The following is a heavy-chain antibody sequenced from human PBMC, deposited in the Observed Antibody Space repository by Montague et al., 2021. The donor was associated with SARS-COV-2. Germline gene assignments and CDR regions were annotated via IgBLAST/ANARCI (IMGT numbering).Heavy chain of an antibody. CDR2: INHSGTT. D-gene: IGHD4-23*01. J-gene: IGHJ4*02. CDR3: ARWDPQTLTLIGLRGKSASDY. Sequence: SETLSLICAVYGGSFSGYYWTWIRQSPGKGLGWIAEINHSGTTNYNFNPSLRSRVTISVDTSKSQFSLKLSSVTAADTGVYYCARWDPQTLTLIGLRGKSASDYWGQGTLVTVSS. CDR1: GGSFSGYY. V-gene: IGHV4-34*01.